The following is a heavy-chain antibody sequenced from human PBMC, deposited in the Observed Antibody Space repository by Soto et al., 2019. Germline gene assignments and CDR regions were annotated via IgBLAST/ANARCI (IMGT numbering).Heavy chain of an antibody. D-gene: IGHD3-22*01. Sequence: GASVKVSCKASGYTFTSYARHWLRQAPGQRLEWMGLINAGNGNTKYSQKFQGRVTITRDTSASTAYMELSSLRSEDTAVYYCASVLYHYDSSAGCGYWGQRTLVTLSS. CDR1: GYTFTSYA. CDR3: ASVLYHYDSSAGCGY. J-gene: IGHJ4*02. V-gene: IGHV1-3*01. CDR2: INAGNGNT.